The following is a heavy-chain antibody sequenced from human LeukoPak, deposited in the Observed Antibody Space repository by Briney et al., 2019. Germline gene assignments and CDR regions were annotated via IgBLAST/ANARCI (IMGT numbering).Heavy chain of an antibody. J-gene: IGHJ5*02. CDR3: ARDSLQATATSSWFDP. CDR2: IKQDGSEK. Sequence: PGGSLRLSCAVSGFIFSSYWMTWARQAPGKGLEWVANIKQDGSEKYYVDSVKGRFTISRDNAKNSLYLQMNSLRAEDTAVYYCARDSLQATATSSWFDPWGQGTLVTVSS. D-gene: IGHD2-15*01. CDR1: GFIFSSYW. V-gene: IGHV3-7*01.